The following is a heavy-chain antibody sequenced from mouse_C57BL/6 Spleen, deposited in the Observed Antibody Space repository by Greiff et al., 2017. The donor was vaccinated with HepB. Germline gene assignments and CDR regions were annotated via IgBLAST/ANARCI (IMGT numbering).Heavy chain of an antibody. D-gene: IGHD1-1*01. Sequence: EVQLMESGGGLVKPGGSLKLSCAASGFTFSDYGMHWVRQAPEKGLEWVAYISSGSSTIYYADTVKGRFTISRDNAKNTLFLQMTSLRSEDTAMYYCARGIYYYGSSSFDVWGTGTTVTVSS. J-gene: IGHJ1*03. CDR3: ARGIYYYGSSSFDV. CDR1: GFTFSDYG. V-gene: IGHV5-17*01. CDR2: ISSGSSTI.